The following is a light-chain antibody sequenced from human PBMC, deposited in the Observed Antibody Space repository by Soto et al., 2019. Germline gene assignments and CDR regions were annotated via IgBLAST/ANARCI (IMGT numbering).Light chain of an antibody. CDR1: QSVSSN. CDR3: QQSYSTPLT. CDR2: GAS. V-gene: IGKV3D-15*01. J-gene: IGKJ2*01. Sequence: EIVMRQSPVTLSVSPGERATLSCRASQSVSSNLAWYQQNPGQAPRLLISGASTRATGIPARFSGSGSGTEFTLTISSLQPEDFATYYCQQSYSTPLTFGQGTKLEIK.